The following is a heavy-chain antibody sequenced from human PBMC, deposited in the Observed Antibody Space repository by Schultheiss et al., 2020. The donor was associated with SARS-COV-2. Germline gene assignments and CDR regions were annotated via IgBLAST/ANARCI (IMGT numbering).Heavy chain of an antibody. D-gene: IGHD5-24*01. V-gene: IGHV3-11*01. CDR1: GFTLSDYF. CDR3: ARENYSITGFDY. CDR2: ISSTGTSI. Sequence: GGSLRLSCAASGFTLSDYFMNWIRQAPGKGLEWVSYISSTGTSIYYADSVKGRFTISRDTAKNSLYLQMNSLRAEDTAVYYCARENYSITGFDYWGQGTLVTVSS. J-gene: IGHJ4*02.